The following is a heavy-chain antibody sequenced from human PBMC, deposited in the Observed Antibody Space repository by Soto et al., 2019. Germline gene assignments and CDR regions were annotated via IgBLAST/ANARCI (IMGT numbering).Heavy chain of an antibody. D-gene: IGHD6-19*01. V-gene: IGHV3-64*01. J-gene: IGHJ4*02. CDR1: GFTFSSYA. CDR3: ASGPSSGWLVDY. CDR2: ISSNGGST. Sequence: GESLRLSCAASGFTFSSYAMHWVRQAPGKGLEYVSAISSNGGSTYYANSVKGRFTISRDNSKNTLYLQMGSLRAEDMAVYYCASGPSSGWLVDYWGQGTLVTVSS.